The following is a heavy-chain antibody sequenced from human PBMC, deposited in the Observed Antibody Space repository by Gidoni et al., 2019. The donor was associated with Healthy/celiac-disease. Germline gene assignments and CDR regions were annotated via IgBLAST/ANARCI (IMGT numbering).Heavy chain of an antibody. CDR2: IRSKANSYAT. J-gene: IGHJ4*02. Sequence: EAQLVESGGGLVQPGGSLTLSCAASGFTFSGSAMHWVRQASGKGMEWVGRIRSKANSYATAYAASVKGRFTIYRDDSKNTAYLQMNSLKTEDTAVYYCTPSSSSPGYWGQGTLVTVSS. CDR3: TPSSSSPGY. V-gene: IGHV3-73*02. CDR1: GFTFSGSA. D-gene: IGHD6-6*01.